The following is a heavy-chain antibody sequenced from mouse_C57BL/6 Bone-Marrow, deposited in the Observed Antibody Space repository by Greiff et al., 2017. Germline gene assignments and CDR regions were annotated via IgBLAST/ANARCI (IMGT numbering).Heavy chain of an antibody. J-gene: IGHJ4*01. D-gene: IGHD2-4*01. CDR2: IRNKANGYTT. CDR3: ARYDDYDGGYAMDY. V-gene: IGHV7-3*01. Sequence: EVKVVESGGGLVQPGGSLSLSCAASGFTFTDYYMSWVRQPPGKALEWLGFIRNKANGYTTEYSASVKGRFTISRDNSQSILYLQMNALRAEDSATYYCARYDDYDGGYAMDYWGQGTSVTVSS. CDR1: GFTFTDYY.